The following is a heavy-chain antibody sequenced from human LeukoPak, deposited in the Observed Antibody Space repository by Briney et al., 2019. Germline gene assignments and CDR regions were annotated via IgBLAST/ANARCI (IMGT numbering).Heavy chain of an antibody. CDR1: GYTFTGYY. CDR2: INPNSGGT. J-gene: IGHJ5*02. CDR3: ARDLGYYYDSSGYYEKWFDP. D-gene: IGHD3-22*01. V-gene: IGHV1-2*06. Sequence: GASVKVSCEASGYTFTGYYMHWVRQAPGQGLEWMGRINPNSGGTNYAQKFQGRVTMTRDTSISTAYMELSRLRSDDTAVYYCARDLGYYYDSSGYYEKWFDPWGQGTLVTVSS.